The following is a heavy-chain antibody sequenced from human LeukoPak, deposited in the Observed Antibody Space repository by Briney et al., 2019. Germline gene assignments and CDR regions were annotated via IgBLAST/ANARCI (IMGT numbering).Heavy chain of an antibody. Sequence: GESLKISCKGSGYSFTDYWIGWVRQMPGKGLEWMGILYPGASDTRYSPSFQGQVTISADKSISTAYPQWSSLKASDTAMYYCARLSNYDYVWGTYRPHAFDIWGQGTMVTVSS. CDR1: GYSFTDYW. D-gene: IGHD3-16*02. CDR2: LYPGASDT. V-gene: IGHV5-51*01. J-gene: IGHJ3*02. CDR3: ARLSNYDYVWGTYRPHAFDI.